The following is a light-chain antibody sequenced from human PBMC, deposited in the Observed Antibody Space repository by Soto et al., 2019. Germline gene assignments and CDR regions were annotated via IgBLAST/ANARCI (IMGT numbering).Light chain of an antibody. CDR3: QVWDSSSDHPGVV. CDR2: YDS. Sequence: SYELTQPPSVSGAPGKTARITCGGNNIGSKSVHWYQQKPGQAPVLVIYYDSDRPSGIPERFSGSNSGNTATLTISRVEAGDEADYYCQVWDSSSDHPGVVFGGGTQLTVL. CDR1: NIGSKS. V-gene: IGLV3-21*04. J-gene: IGLJ2*01.